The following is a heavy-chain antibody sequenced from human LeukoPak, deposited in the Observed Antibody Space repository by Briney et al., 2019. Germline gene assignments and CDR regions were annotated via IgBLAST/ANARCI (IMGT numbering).Heavy chain of an antibody. CDR1: GYTFTGYC. V-gene: IGHV1-69*05. J-gene: IGHJ3*02. Sequence: SVKVSCKASGYTFTGYCMHWVRQAPGQGLEWMGGIIPIFGTANYAQKFQGRVTITTDESTSTAYMELSSLRSEDTAVYYCARVQGADYGDCVGWGAFDIWGQGTMVTVSS. CDR3: ARVQGADYGDCVGWGAFDI. CDR2: IIPIFGTA. D-gene: IGHD4-17*01.